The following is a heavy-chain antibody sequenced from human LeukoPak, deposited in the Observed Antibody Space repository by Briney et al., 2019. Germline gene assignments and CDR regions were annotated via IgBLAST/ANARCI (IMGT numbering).Heavy chain of an antibody. CDR2: ISSSGST. D-gene: IGHD5-18*01. J-gene: IGHJ4*02. CDR1: GDSISSGDYY. Sequence: PSETLSLTCTVSGDSISSGDYYWSWIRQPAGKGLEWIGRISSSGSTNYNPSLKSRVTISVDTSKNQFSLKLSSVTAADTAVYYCARDFGLEGYSYGYDWGQGTLVTVSS. V-gene: IGHV4-61*02. CDR3: ARDFGLEGYSYGYD.